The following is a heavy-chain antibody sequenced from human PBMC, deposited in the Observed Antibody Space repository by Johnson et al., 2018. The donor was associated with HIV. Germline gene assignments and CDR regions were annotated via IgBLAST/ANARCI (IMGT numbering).Heavy chain of an antibody. J-gene: IGHJ3*02. CDR2: ISYDGSNK. Sequence: QMLLVESGGGVVQPGRSLRLSCAASGFTFTTYAMHWVRQAPGKGLEWVAVISYDGSNKYYADSVKGRFIISRDNSKNTLYLQMNSLRPEDTAVYYCARDHSRDEAFDIWGQGTMVTVSS. CDR1: GFTFTTYA. CDR3: ARDHSRDEAFDI. V-gene: IGHV3-30-3*01. D-gene: IGHD5-24*01.